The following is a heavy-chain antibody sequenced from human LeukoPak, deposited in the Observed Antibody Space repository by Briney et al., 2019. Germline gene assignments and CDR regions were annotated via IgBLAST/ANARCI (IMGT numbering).Heavy chain of an antibody. CDR1: GFTFSDYY. CDR2: ISSSSSYT. J-gene: IGHJ6*04. CDR3: ARGGYYYYGMDV. V-gene: IGHV3-11*06. D-gene: IGHD3-16*01. Sequence: NPGGSLRLSCAASGFTFSDYYMSWIRQAPGKGLEWVSYISSSSSYTNYADSVKGRFTISRDNAKNSLYLQMNSLRAEDTAAYYCARGGYYYYGMDVWGKGTTVTVSS.